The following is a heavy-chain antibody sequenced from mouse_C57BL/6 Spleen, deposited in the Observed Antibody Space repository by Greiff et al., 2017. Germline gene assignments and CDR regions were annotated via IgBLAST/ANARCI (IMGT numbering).Heavy chain of an antibody. CDR1: GYTFTSYW. CDR2: IYPGNSDT. Sequence: EVKLQESGTVLARPGASVKMSCKTSGYTFTSYWMHWVKQRPGPGLEWIGAIYPGNSDTSYNQTFKGKAKLTAVTSASTAYMELSSLTNEDSAVYYCTSGGYDGYYVFAYWGQGTLVTVSA. V-gene: IGHV1-5*01. D-gene: IGHD2-3*01. CDR3: TSGGYDGYYVFAY. J-gene: IGHJ3*01.